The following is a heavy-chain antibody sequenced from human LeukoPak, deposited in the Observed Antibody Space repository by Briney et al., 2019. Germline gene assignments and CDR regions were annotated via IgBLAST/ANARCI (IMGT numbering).Heavy chain of an antibody. J-gene: IGHJ6*02. D-gene: IGHD1-14*01. CDR2: ISTSGGRT. V-gene: IGHV3-23*01. Sequence: GGSLRLSCAASGFAFSSYAMSWVRQAPGKGLEWVSTISTSGGRTYYADSVKGRFTISRDNSKNTLYLQMNSLRVGDTAVHYCARDVKTGGYNGMDVWGQGTTVTVSS. CDR1: GFAFSSYA. CDR3: ARDVKTGGYNGMDV.